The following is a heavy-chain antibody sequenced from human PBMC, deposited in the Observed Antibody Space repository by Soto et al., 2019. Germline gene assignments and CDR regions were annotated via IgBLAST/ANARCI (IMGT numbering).Heavy chain of an antibody. V-gene: IGHV2-26*04. CDR3: ASTYSTSWYWFDP. Sequence: QVTAKESGPVLVKPTETLTLTCTVSGFSLSNAGLGVSWIRQPPGKALEWLAHIFSNDEKSYRTSLKSRLTISKDTSKSQVVLTMTNMDPVDTATYYCASTYSTSWYWFDPWGQGTLVTVSS. J-gene: IGHJ5*02. CDR2: IFSNDEK. D-gene: IGHD6-13*01. CDR1: GFSLSNAGLG.